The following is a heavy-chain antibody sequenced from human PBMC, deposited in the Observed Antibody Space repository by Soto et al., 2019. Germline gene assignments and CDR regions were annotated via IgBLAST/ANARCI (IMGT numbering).Heavy chain of an antibody. CDR2: MNPNSGNT. D-gene: IGHD6-19*01. V-gene: IGHV1-8*01. CDR3: ARYPAAGARYYYYMDV. J-gene: IGHJ6*03. CDR1: GYTFTSYD. Sequence: GASVKVSCKASGYTFTSYDINWARQATGQGLEWVGWMNPNSGNTGYAQKFQGRVTMTRNTSISTAYMELSSLRSEDTAVYYCARYPAAGARYYYYMDVWGKGTTVTVSS.